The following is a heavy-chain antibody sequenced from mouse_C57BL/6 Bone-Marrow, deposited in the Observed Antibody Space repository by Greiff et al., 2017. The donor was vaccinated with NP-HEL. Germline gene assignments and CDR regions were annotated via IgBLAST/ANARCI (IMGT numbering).Heavy chain of an antibody. Sequence: VQLQQPGAELVKPGASVKLSCKASGYTFTSYWMQWVKQRPGQGLEWIGEIDPSDSYTNYNQKFKGKATLTVDTSSSTAYMQLSSLTSEDSAVYYCARHTWDGFAYWGQGTLVTVSA. CDR1: GYTFTSYW. CDR2: IDPSDSYT. D-gene: IGHD4-1*01. V-gene: IGHV1-50*01. CDR3: ARHTWDGFAY. J-gene: IGHJ3*01.